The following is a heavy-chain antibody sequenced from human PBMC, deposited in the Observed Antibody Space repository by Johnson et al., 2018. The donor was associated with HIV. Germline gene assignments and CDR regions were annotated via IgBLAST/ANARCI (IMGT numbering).Heavy chain of an antibody. D-gene: IGHD4-11*01. Sequence: VQLVESGGGLVQPGGSLRLSCAASGFTFSSYWMSWVRQAPGKGLEWVANIKQDGSEKYYVDSVKGRFTISRDNAKNTLYLQMGSLRAEDMAVYYCARSLRRLQRVFDAFDIWGQGTMVTVSS. CDR2: IKQDGSEK. CDR3: ARSLRRLQRVFDAFDI. V-gene: IGHV3-7*02. CDR1: GFTFSSYW. J-gene: IGHJ3*02.